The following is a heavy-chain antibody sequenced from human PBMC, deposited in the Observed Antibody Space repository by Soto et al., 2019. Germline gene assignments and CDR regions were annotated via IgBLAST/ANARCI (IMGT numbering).Heavy chain of an antibody. CDR2: IIPTLGTP. D-gene: IGHD3-3*01. Sequence: QVQLVQSGAEVKKPGSSVKVSCKASGDTFSTHAISWVRQAPGQGLEWLGGIIPTLGTPNYAQKFQGRVTVTADEYTSTAYMELSRLTSEDTAVYSCARAAFRSGYYGYYYGMDVWGQGTAVNV. J-gene: IGHJ6*02. V-gene: IGHV1-69*01. CDR3: ARAAFRSGYYGYYYGMDV. CDR1: GDTFSTHA.